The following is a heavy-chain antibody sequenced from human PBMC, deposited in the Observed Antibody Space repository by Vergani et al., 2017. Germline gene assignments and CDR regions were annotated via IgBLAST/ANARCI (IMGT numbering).Heavy chain of an antibody. J-gene: IGHJ5*02. V-gene: IGHV4-59*01. D-gene: IGHD2-15*01. Sequence: QVQLQESGPGLVKPSETLSLTCTVSGGSISSYYWSWIRQPPGKGLEWIGYIYYSGSTNYNPSLKSRVTISVATSKNQFSLKLSSVTAADTAVYYCARGYCSGGSCYINWFDPWGQGTLVTVSS. CDR2: IYYSGST. CDR3: ARGYCSGGSCYINWFDP. CDR1: GGSISSYY.